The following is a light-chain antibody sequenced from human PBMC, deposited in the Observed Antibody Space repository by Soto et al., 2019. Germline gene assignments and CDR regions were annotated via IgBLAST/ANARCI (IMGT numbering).Light chain of an antibody. Sequence: QSVLTPPASVSGSPGQSITISCTGTSSDVGGNKYVSWYQQYPGKVPKLLINKVTNRPSGVSYRFSGSKSGNTASLTISALLAEDEADYFCATSTSDSLYVFGTGTKVTGL. V-gene: IGLV2-14*01. CDR1: SSDVGGNKY. CDR3: ATSTSDSLYV. CDR2: KVT. J-gene: IGLJ1*01.